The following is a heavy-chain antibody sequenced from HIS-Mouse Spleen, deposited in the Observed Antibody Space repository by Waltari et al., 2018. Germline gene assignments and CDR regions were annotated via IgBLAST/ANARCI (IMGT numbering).Heavy chain of an antibody. D-gene: IGHD7-27*01. V-gene: IGHV3-21*01. CDR3: ARFWGSYWYFDL. CDR2: ISSSSSYI. J-gene: IGHJ2*01. Sequence: EVQLVESGGGLVKPGGSLRLSCAASGFTFSTYSLNWFRQAPGKGLEWVSSISSSSSYIYYADSVKGRFTISRDNAKNSLYLQMNSLRAEDTAVYYCARFWGSYWYFDLWGRGTLVTVSS. CDR1: GFTFSTYS.